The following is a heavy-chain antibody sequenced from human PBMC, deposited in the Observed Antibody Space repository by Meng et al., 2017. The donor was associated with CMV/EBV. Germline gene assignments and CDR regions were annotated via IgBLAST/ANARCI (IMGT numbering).Heavy chain of an antibody. Sequence: GESLRLSCAASGFTFSSYAMHWVRQAPGKGLEWVAVISYDGSNKYYADSVKGRFTISRDNSKNTLYLQMNSLRAEDTAVYYCAREEGDCWGQGTLVTVSS. V-gene: IGHV3-30*04. CDR3: AREEGDC. CDR2: ISYDGSNK. J-gene: IGHJ4*02. CDR1: GFTFSSYA.